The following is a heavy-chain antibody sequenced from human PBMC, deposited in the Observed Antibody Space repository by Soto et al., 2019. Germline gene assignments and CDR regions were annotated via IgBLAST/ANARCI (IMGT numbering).Heavy chain of an antibody. CDR1: GHTLTKLA. V-gene: IGHV1-24*01. CDR3: ATRVSSLGYYNGMNV. Sequence: ASVKVSWNVSGHTLTKLAIYWMRQAAGKGLEWMGGFDPEDGETIYAQKFQGRVTMTEDTSTDTAYMELSGLRSEDTAVYYCATRVSSLGYYNGMNVWGQGTTVTVSS. CDR2: FDPEDGET. D-gene: IGHD3-16*02. J-gene: IGHJ6*02.